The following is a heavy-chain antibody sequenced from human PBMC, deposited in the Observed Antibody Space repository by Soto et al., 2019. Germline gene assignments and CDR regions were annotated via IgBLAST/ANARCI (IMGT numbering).Heavy chain of an antibody. V-gene: IGHV4-59*08. J-gene: IGHJ4*02. D-gene: IGHD4-17*01. Sequence: SETLSLTCTVSGGSISSYYWSWIRQPPGKGLEWIGYIYYSGSTNYNPSLKSRVTISVDTSKNQFSLKLSSVTAADTAVYYCARHVAYGDTYFDYWGQGTPVTVSS. CDR1: GGSISSYY. CDR3: ARHVAYGDTYFDY. CDR2: IYYSGST.